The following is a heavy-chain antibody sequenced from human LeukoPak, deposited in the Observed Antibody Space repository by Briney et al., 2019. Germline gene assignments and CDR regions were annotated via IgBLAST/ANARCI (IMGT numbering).Heavy chain of an antibody. J-gene: IGHJ4*02. CDR3: ARGRRIAAAGSLQY. CDR1: GGSISSYY. V-gene: IGHV4-4*07. Sequence: SETLSLTCTVSGGSISSYYWSWIRQPAGKGLEWIGRIYTSGSTNYNPSLKSRVTMSVDTSKNQFSLKLSSVAAADTAVYYCARGRRIAAAGSLQYWGQGTLVTVSS. CDR2: IYTSGST. D-gene: IGHD6-13*01.